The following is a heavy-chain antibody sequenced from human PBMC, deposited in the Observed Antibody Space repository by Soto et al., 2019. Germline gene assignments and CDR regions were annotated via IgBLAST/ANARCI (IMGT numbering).Heavy chain of an antibody. CDR1: GFTFSSYA. CDR2: ISGSVRSK. V-gene: IGHV3-23*01. D-gene: IGHD6-6*01. CDR3: VNPGEYSSSSVHYYYGMDV. Sequence: GGSLRLSCAASGFTFSSYAMSWVRQAPGKGLEWVSAISGSVRSKYYADSVKGRFTISRDNSKNTRYLQMNSQRAEDTAIYYCVNPGEYSSSSVHYYYGMDVWGQGTTVTVSS. J-gene: IGHJ6*02.